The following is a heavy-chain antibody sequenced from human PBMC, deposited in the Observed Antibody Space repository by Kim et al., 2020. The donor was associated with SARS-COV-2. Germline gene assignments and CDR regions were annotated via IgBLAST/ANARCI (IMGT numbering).Heavy chain of an antibody. V-gene: IGHV3-48*03. J-gene: IGHJ5*02. CDR2: ISSSGGSI. D-gene: IGHD3-16*01. Sequence: GGSLRLSCAASGLTFNTYEMSWVRQAPGKGLEWMSYISSSGGSIYYAESVKGRFTISRDNAKNSLYLQMNSLRVEDTALYYCARGRVYYDSWGQGTLVTVSS. CDR1: GLTFNTYE. CDR3: ARGRVYYDS.